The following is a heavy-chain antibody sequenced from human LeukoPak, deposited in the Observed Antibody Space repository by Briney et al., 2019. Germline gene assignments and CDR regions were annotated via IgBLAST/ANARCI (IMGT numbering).Heavy chain of an antibody. J-gene: IGHJ4*02. Sequence: SVKVSCKASGGTFSSYAISWVRQAPGQGLEWMGGIIPIFGTANYAQKFQGRVTITADKSTSTAYMELSSLRSEDTAVYYCAREYYYGSGSYLGWGQGTLVTVSS. D-gene: IGHD3-10*01. V-gene: IGHV1-69*06. CDR1: GGTFSSYA. CDR2: IIPIFGTA. CDR3: AREYYYGSGSYLG.